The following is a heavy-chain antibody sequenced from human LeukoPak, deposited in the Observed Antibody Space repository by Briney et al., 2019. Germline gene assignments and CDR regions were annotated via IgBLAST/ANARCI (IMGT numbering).Heavy chain of an antibody. V-gene: IGHV4-34*01. D-gene: IGHD5-18*01. J-gene: IGHJ6*02. CDR3: ARGSFAASYGMDV. CDR1: GGSFSGYY. Sequence: SETLSLTCAVYGGSFSGYYWSWIRQPPGKGLEWIGEINHSGNTNYNPSLKSRLTISVDMSKNQVSLELRSVTAADTAVFYCARGSFAASYGMDVWGQGTTVTVSS. CDR2: INHSGNT.